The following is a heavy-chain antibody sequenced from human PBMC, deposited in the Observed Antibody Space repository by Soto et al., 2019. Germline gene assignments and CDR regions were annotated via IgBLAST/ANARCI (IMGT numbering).Heavy chain of an antibody. CDR2: IYYSGRT. Sequence: QLQLQESGPGLVKPSETLSLTCTVSGGSISSSSYYWGWIRQPPGKGLEWIGSIYYSGRTYYNPXPKCPVTLSSXXSXNXXSLKLGSVSAADTAVYDGASTACGGDCYWVRHFASWGQGILVTASS. CDR3: ASTACGGDCYWVRHFAS. CDR1: GGSISSSSYY. D-gene: IGHD2-21*02. V-gene: IGHV4-39*01. J-gene: IGHJ4*02.